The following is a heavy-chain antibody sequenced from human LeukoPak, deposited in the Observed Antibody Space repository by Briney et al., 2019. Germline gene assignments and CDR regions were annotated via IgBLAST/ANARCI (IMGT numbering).Heavy chain of an antibody. D-gene: IGHD1-7*01. V-gene: IGHV3-74*01. J-gene: IGHJ4*02. CDR1: GFTFSSYW. Sequence: PGGSLRLSCAASGFTFSSYWMHWVRQAPGKGLVWASRINSDGSSTSYADSVKGRFTISRDNAKNTLYLQMNSLRAEDTAVYYCARVVNWNYAPGYWGQGTLVTVSS. CDR3: ARVVNWNYAPGY. CDR2: INSDGSST.